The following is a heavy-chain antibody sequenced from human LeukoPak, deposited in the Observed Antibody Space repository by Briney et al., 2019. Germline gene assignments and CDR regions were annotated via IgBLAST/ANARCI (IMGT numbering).Heavy chain of an antibody. CDR2: IYPGDSDT. D-gene: IGHD3-22*01. Sequence: GESLKISCKGSGYSFTSYWIGWVRQMPGKGLEWMGIIYPGDSDTRYSPSFQGQVTISADKSISTAYLQWSSLKASDTAMYYCARTYYYDSSVYYTNYYYNYREVGAKGTTVTFSS. CDR3: ARTYYYDSSVYYTNYYYNYREV. CDR1: GYSFTSYW. V-gene: IGHV5-51*01. J-gene: IGHJ6*03.